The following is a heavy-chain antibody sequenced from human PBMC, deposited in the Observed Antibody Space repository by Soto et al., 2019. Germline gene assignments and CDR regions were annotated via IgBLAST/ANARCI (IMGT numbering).Heavy chain of an antibody. CDR1: EFTFSSYA. Sequence: PGGSLRLSCAASEFTFSSYAMSWVRQAPGKGLEWVSAISGSGGSTYYADSVKGRFTISRDNSKNTLYLQMNSLRAEDTAVYYCAKWPHIVVVTANIDYWGQGTLVTVSS. D-gene: IGHD2-21*02. CDR2: ISGSGGST. V-gene: IGHV3-23*01. CDR3: AKWPHIVVVTANIDY. J-gene: IGHJ4*02.